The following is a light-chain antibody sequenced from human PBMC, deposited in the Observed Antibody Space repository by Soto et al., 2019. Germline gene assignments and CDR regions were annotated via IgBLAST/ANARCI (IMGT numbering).Light chain of an antibody. J-gene: IGKJ4*01. CDR3: QQRNSWPPT. V-gene: IGKV3-11*01. CDR2: YAS. Sequence: EIVLTQSPATPSLSPGDRATLSCRASQSVGNDLVWYHQKRGQAPRVLIYYASNRATGIPARFSGSGSGTDFTLTISGLEPEDFAFYYCQQRNSWPPTFGGGTRVEIK. CDR1: QSVGND.